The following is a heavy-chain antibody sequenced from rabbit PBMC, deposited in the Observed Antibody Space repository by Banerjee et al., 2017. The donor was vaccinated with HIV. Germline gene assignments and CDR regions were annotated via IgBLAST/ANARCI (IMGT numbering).Heavy chain of an antibody. J-gene: IGHJ4*01. D-gene: IGHD4-1*01. CDR1: GFDFSTYYM. Sequence: QEQLVESGGGLVQPGGSLKLSCKASGFDFSTYYMSWVRQAPGKGLEWIGIIYIGKGNTDYASWVKGRFTISKTSSTTVTLQMTSLTAADTATYFCARDLAGAIGWNFNLWGQGTLVTVS. CDR3: ARDLAGAIGWNFNL. V-gene: IGHV1S45*01. CDR2: IYIGKGNT.